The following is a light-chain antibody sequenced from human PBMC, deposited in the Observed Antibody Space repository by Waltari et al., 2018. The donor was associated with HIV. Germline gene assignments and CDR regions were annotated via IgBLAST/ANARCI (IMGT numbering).Light chain of an antibody. CDR2: SAN. CDR1: SGSVSARNY. V-gene: IGLV8-61*01. J-gene: IGLJ2*01. Sequence: QTVVTQEPSFSVSPGGTVKLTCGLSSGSVSARNYASWYQQIPGQAPLTLIHSANTRSSGVPGRFSGSSLGNKAALTITGAQADDEADYYCVLNLGRGIVVFGGGTKVTVL. CDR3: VLNLGRGIVV.